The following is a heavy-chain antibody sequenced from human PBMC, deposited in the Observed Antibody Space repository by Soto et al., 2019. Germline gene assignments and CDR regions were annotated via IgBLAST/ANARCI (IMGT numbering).Heavy chain of an antibody. D-gene: IGHD6-25*01. CDR3: ARDAAEYYFDY. CDR2: IYDSGST. CDR1: GGSISSGGQY. V-gene: IGHV4-31*03. J-gene: IGHJ4*02. Sequence: QVQLKESGPGLVKPSQTLSLTCTVSGGSISSGGQYWSWIRQHPGKGLEWIGYIYDSGSTYYNPSLSSRLTISVDTSKKQFSLKLRSVTAADTAVYYCARDAAEYYFDYWGQGTLVTVSS.